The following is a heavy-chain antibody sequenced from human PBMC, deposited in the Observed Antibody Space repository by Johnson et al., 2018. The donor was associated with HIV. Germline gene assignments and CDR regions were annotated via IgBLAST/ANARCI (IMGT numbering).Heavy chain of an antibody. CDR1: GFTFSSYG. V-gene: IGHV3-30*18. CDR3: AKEGSSSPWAFDI. J-gene: IGHJ3*02. Sequence: QVQLVESGGGVVQPGGSLRLSCAASGFTFSSYGMHWVRQAPGKGLEWVAVVSDHGRTTYFADSVKGRFTISRDNSKNTLYLQMNNLRPEDTALYYCAKEGSSSPWAFDIWGQGTMVTVSS. CDR2: VSDHGRTT. D-gene: IGHD2-15*01.